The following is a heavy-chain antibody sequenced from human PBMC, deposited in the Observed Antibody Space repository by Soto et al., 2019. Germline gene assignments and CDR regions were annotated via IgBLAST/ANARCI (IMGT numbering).Heavy chain of an antibody. CDR1: GFTFSNHN. V-gene: IGHV3-21*01. Sequence: SLILSCTASGFTFSNHNMNWVRQAPGKGLEWLSSISGSSGFVSYADSVKGRFTISRHNAKYSVFLQMNSLRVEDTAVYFCARDDVSRTGEEGLLDYWGQGTLVSVSS. D-gene: IGHD7-27*01. J-gene: IGHJ4*02. CDR3: ARDDVSRTGEEGLLDY. CDR2: ISGSSGFV.